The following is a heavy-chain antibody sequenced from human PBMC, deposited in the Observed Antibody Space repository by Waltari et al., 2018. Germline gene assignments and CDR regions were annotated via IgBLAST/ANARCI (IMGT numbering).Heavy chain of an antibody. CDR2: IQPDGGDK. D-gene: IGHD1-26*01. V-gene: IGHV3-30*02. CDR1: GFSFSAYA. CDR3: AKDSKGAWTIDY. J-gene: IGHJ4*02. Sequence: QVHLVESGGGVVQPGGSLRLSCAASGFSFSAYAMYWVRQAPGKGLEWVAHIQPDGGDKFYGDAAKGRFSISRDDSRNTLFLKMNCLSDEDTAVDSCAKDSKGAWTIDYWVQGPLVTVSS.